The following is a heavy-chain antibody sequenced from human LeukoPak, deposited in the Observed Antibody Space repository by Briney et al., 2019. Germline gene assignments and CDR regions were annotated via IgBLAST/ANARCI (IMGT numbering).Heavy chain of an antibody. D-gene: IGHD2-21*01. J-gene: IGHJ4*02. CDR3: ARSMTSRLFYFDY. CDR2: IYPGDSDT. Sequence: GESLKISCQASGYSFASYWIGWVRQMPGKSLEWMGIIYPGDSDTRYSQSFQGQVTISADKSISTAYLQWSSLKASDTAMYYCARSMTSRLFYFDYWGQGTLVTVSS. V-gene: IGHV5-51*01. CDR1: GYSFASYW.